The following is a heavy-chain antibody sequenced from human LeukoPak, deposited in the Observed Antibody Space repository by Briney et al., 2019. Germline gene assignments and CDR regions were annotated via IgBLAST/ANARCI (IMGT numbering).Heavy chain of an antibody. CDR3: ARQIVVVVAATGSSYYYYYMDV. CDR1: GGSISSYY. D-gene: IGHD2-15*01. V-gene: IGHV4-59*01. Sequence: SETLSLTCTVSGGSISSYYWSWVRHPPGQGQEWMGYVYFSGSTNYNPSLKSRITISVDTSKKQSSLKLSSMTAADTAVYYCARQIVVVVAATGSSYYYYYMDVWGKGKTVTVSS. J-gene: IGHJ6*03. CDR2: VYFSGST.